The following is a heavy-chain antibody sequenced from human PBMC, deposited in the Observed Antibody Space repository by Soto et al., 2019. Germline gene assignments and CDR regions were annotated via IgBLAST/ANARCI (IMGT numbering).Heavy chain of an antibody. V-gene: IGHV3-53*01. J-gene: IGHJ5*02. CDR3: ARGGPTYWFDP. CDR2: IYTGGST. Sequence: QVVESGGGLIQPGGSLRLSCAASGFTVSSNFMTWVRQAPGKGLEWVSVIYTGGSTYYTDSVKGRFTISRDNFKTTVYLHMNSLRGEDTALYYCARGGPTYWFDPWGQGTLVTVSS. D-gene: IGHD1-1*01. CDR1: GFTVSSNF.